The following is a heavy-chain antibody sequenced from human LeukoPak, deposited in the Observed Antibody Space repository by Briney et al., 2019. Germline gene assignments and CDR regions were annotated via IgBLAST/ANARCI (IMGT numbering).Heavy chain of an antibody. CDR3: ARGYDFWSGYYGFDY. D-gene: IGHD3-3*01. Sequence: SKTLSLTCTVSGGSISSYYWSWIRQPPGKGLEWIGYIYYSGSANYNPSLKSRVTISVDTSKNQFSLKLSSVTAADTAVYYCARGYDFWSGYYGFDYWGQGTLVTVSS. J-gene: IGHJ4*02. V-gene: IGHV4-59*01. CDR2: IYYSGSA. CDR1: GGSISSYY.